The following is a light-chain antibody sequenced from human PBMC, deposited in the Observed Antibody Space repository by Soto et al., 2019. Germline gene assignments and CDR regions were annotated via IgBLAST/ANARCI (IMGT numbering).Light chain of an antibody. CDR3: QQYNSYWT. J-gene: IGKJ1*01. CDR1: QSVSKC. Sequence: EIVLTHSPGTLTLSPGERATLSCRASQSVSKCLAWYQQKPGQTPRLLIYDVSSRAPGIPARFSGSGSGTDFTLTISSLQPDDFATYYCQQYNSYWTFGQGTKVDIK. V-gene: IGKV3-11*01. CDR2: DVS.